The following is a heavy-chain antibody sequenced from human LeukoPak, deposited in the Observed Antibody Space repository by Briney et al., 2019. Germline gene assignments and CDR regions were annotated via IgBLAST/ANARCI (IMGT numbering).Heavy chain of an antibody. CDR1: GGSFSGYY. CDR3: GGWLYEITGNWFDP. J-gene: IGHJ5*02. Sequence: SETLSLTCAVYGGSFSGYYWSWIRQPPGKGLEWIGEINHSGSTNYNPSLKSRATISVDTSKNQFSLKLSSVTAADTAVYYCGGWLYEITGNWFDPWGQGTLVTVSS. CDR2: INHSGST. V-gene: IGHV4-34*01. D-gene: IGHD6-19*01.